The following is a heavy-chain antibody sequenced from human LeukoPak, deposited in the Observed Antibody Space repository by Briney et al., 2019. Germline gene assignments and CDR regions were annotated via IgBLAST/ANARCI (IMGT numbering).Heavy chain of an antibody. Sequence: GGSLRLSCAASGFTFSNYGMHWVRQAPGKGLEWVAFIRYDGSNKYYADSVKGRFTISRDNSKNTLYLQMNSLRAEDTAVYYCATDIVVVTAKDFDYWGQGTLVTVSS. V-gene: IGHV3-30*02. CDR3: ATDIVVVTAKDFDY. D-gene: IGHD2-21*02. J-gene: IGHJ4*02. CDR2: IRYDGSNK. CDR1: GFTFSNYG.